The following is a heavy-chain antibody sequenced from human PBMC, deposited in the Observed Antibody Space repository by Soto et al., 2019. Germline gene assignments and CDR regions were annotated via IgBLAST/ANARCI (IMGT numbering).Heavy chain of an antibody. J-gene: IGHJ3*02. Sequence: SETLSLTCTVSGGSISSYYWSWIRQPPGKGLEWIGYIYYSGSTNYNPSLKSRVTISVDTSKNQFSLKLSSVTAADTAVYYCARLWRVTMVRGAKGDAFDIWGQGTMVTVSS. CDR2: IYYSGST. V-gene: IGHV4-59*08. CDR1: GGSISSYY. CDR3: ARLWRVTMVRGAKGDAFDI. D-gene: IGHD3-10*01.